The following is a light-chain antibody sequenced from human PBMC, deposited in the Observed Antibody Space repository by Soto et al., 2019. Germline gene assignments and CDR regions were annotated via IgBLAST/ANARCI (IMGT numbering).Light chain of an antibody. J-gene: IGKJ5*01. CDR1: QSVLYSSNNKNY. V-gene: IGKV4-1*01. CDR3: QQYYSTPPIT. CDR2: WAS. Sequence: DIVMTQSPYSLAVSLGERATINGKSSQSVLYSSNNKNYLAWYQQKPGQPPKLLIYWASTRESGVPDRFSGSGSGTDFTLTISSLQAEDVAVYYCQQYYSTPPITFGQGTRLEI.